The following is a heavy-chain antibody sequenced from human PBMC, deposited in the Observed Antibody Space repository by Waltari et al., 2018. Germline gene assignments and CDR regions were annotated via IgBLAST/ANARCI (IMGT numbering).Heavy chain of an antibody. D-gene: IGHD6-6*01. CDR2: ISWDGGST. CDR3: AKDINAGGSSSASLDY. J-gene: IGHJ4*02. CDR1: GFTFDDYT. V-gene: IGHV3-43*01. Sequence: EVQLVESGGVVVQPGGSLRLSCAASGFTFDDYTMHWVRQAPGKGLEWVSLISWDGGSTYYADSVKGRFTISRDNSKNSLYLQMNSLRTEDTALYYCAKDINAGGSSSASLDYWGQGTLFTVSS.